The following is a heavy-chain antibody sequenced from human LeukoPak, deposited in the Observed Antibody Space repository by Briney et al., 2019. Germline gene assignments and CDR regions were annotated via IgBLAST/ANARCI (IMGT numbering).Heavy chain of an antibody. V-gene: IGHV4-34*01. CDR1: GGSFSGYY. D-gene: IGHD1-14*01. Sequence: SETLSLTCAVYGGSFSGYYWSWIRQPPGKGLEWIGEINHSGSTNYNPSLKSRVTISVDTSKNQFSLKLSSVTAADTAVYYCARPPDSVGDCWGQGTLVTVSS. CDR2: INHSGST. J-gene: IGHJ4*02. CDR3: ARPPDSVGDC.